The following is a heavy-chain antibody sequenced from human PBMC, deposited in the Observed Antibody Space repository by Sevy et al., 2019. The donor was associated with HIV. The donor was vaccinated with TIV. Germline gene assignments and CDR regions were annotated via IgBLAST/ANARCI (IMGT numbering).Heavy chain of an antibody. D-gene: IGHD2-21*01. CDR3: ARELWPGDY. Sequence: GGSLRLSCAASGFTYSDNFMGWVRQAPGRGLEWVANINQDGSQKNYVDSVKGRFTISRDNAKNSLYLQMNRLRVDDTAVYYCARELWPGDYWGQGTLVTVSS. J-gene: IGHJ4*02. CDR1: GFTYSDNF. V-gene: IGHV3-7*01. CDR2: INQDGSQK.